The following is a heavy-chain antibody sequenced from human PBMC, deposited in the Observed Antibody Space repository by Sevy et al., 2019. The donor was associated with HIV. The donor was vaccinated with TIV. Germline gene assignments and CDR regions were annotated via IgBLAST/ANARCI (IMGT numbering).Heavy chain of an antibody. J-gene: IGHJ4*02. Sequence: GGSLRLSCAASGFTFDDYAMHWVRQTPGKGLGGVAGISWNGDSKNYEDSAKGRFTISRDNAKNSLYLQMNSLRVEDTAFYYCARDLRGLYGAGTHFAHWGQGTLVTVSS. CDR1: GFTFDDYA. D-gene: IGHD3-10*01. CDR3: ARDLRGLYGAGTHFAH. V-gene: IGHV3-9*01. CDR2: ISWNGDSK.